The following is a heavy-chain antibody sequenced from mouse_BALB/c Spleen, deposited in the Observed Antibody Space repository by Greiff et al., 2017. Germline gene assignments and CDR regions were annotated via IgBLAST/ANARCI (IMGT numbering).Heavy chain of an antibody. J-gene: IGHJ2*01. CDR2: IYPGDGDT. CDR1: GYTFTSYW. D-gene: IGHD2-3*01. Sequence: VQVVESGAELAKPGASVKMSCKASGYTFTSYWMQWVKQRPGQGLEWIGAIYPGDGDTRYTQKFKGKATLTADKSSSTAYMQLSSLASEDSAVYYCARSGYDGYFDYWGQGTTLTVSS. CDR3: ARSGYDGYFDY. V-gene: IGHV1-87*01.